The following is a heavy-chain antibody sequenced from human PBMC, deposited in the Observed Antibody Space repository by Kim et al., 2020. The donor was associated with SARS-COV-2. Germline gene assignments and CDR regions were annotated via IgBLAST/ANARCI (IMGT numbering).Heavy chain of an antibody. V-gene: IGHV4-31*02. CDR3: ARVKSSGGEKSFDY. J-gene: IGHJ4*02. Sequence: YNPSLKSRLTMSLDTSKNHFALNLTSVTAADTAVYYCARVKSSGGEKSFDYWGQGALVTVSS. D-gene: IGHD2-15*01.